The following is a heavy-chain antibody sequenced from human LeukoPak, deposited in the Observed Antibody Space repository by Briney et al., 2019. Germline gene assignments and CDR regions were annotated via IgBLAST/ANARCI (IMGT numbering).Heavy chain of an antibody. Sequence: SQTLSLTCTVSGGSISSGDYYWSWIRQPPGKRLEWIGYIYYSGSTYYNPSLKSRVTISVDTSKNQFSLKLSSVTAADTAVYYCARRHSSSWNQGGYFDYWGQGTLVTVSS. CDR1: GGSISSGDYY. CDR3: ARRHSSSWNQGGYFDY. J-gene: IGHJ4*02. D-gene: IGHD6-13*01. V-gene: IGHV4-30-4*01. CDR2: IYYSGST.